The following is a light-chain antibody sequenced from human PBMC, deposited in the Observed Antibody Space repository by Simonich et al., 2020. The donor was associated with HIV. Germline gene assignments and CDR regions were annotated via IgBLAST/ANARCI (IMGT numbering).Light chain of an antibody. Sequence: DIQMTQSPSSVSASVGARVTITCRWSQVVSRWLAWYQQKPGRAPKLLIYAVSTLQSGVPSRFSGSGSGTEFTLTISSLQPDDFATYYCQQYNSYSPYTFGQGTKLEIK. CDR3: QQYNSYSPYT. V-gene: IGKV1D-16*01. CDR2: AVS. J-gene: IGKJ2*01. CDR1: QVVSRW.